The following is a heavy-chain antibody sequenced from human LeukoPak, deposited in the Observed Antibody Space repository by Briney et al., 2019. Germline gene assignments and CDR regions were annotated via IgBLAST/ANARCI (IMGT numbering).Heavy chain of an antibody. D-gene: IGHD6-13*01. J-gene: IGHJ3*02. CDR1: GGSISSYY. CDR3: ATGTPRWYEDAFDI. Sequence: PSETLSLTCTVSGGSISSYYWSWIRQPAGKGLEWIGRIYTSGSTNYNPSLKSRVTMSVDTSKNQFSLKLSSGTAADTAVYYCATGTPRWYEDAFDIWGQGTMVTVSS. V-gene: IGHV4-4*07. CDR2: IYTSGST.